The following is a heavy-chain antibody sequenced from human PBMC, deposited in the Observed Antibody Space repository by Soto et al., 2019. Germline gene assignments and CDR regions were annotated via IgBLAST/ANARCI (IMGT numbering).Heavy chain of an antibody. CDR1: GYTFTGYY. V-gene: IGHV1-2*04. Sequence: ASVKVSCKASGYTFTGYYMHWVRQAPGQGLEWMGWINPNSGGTNYAQKFQGWVTMTRDTSISTAYMELSRLRSDDTAVYYCARGGYYYDSRGITLFDPWGQGPLVTLFS. CDR2: INPNSGGT. D-gene: IGHD3-22*01. J-gene: IGHJ5*02. CDR3: ARGGYYYDSRGITLFDP.